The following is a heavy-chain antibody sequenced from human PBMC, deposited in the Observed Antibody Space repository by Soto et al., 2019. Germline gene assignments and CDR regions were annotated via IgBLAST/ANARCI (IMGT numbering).Heavy chain of an antibody. V-gene: IGHV3-74*01. CDR3: VKVLARGVGVPRFYFDS. Sequence: DVQLVESGGGLVQPGGSLRLSCAASGFTFSNSWMHWVRQVSGKGLEWVSRINADGTSTSYADSVKGRFTIPRDNAKNTVYLHVNSLRAEDTAVYYCVKVLARGVGVPRFYFDSWGQGAVVTVSS. J-gene: IGHJ4*02. CDR1: GFTFSNSW. D-gene: IGHD2-15*01. CDR2: INADGTST.